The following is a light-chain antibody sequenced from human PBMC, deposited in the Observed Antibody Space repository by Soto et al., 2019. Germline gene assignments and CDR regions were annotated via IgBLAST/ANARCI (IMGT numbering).Light chain of an antibody. CDR3: QQYNNWPPWT. CDR2: GAS. CDR1: QSVSSN. Sequence: EIVMTQSPATLSVSPGERATLSCRASQSVSSNLAWYQQKPGQAPRLLIYGASTRATGIPARFSGSGSGTEFTLTISSLLSEDFAVYYCQQYNNWPPWTFGQGNKVEI. V-gene: IGKV3-15*01. J-gene: IGKJ1*01.